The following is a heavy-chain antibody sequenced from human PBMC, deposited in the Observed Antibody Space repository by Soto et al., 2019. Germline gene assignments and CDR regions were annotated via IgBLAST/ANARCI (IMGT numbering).Heavy chain of an antibody. V-gene: IGHV3-30*18. CDR3: AKDLGRYCSGGSCYADLYYYYGMDV. Sequence: GGSLRLSCAASGFTFSSYGMHWVRQAPGKGLEWVAAISYDGSNKYYADSVEGRFTISRDNSKNTLYLQMNSLRAEDTAVYYCAKDLGRYCSGGSCYADLYYYYGMDVWGQGTTVTVSS. D-gene: IGHD2-15*01. J-gene: IGHJ6*02. CDR1: GFTFSSYG. CDR2: ISYDGSNK.